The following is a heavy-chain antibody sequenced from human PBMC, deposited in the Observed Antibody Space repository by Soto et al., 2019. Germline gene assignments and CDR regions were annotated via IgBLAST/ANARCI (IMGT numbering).Heavy chain of an antibody. CDR1: GFTFSDYY. CDR2: ISSSGSTI. D-gene: IGHD3-3*01. CDR3: ARDAKGGTYYDFWSGYYTAFWFDP. V-gene: IGHV3-11*01. Sequence: GSLRLSCAASGFTFSDYYMSWIRQAPGKGLEWVSYISSSGSTIYYADSVKDRFTISRDNAKNSLYLQMNSLRAEDTAVYYCARDAKGGTYYDFWSGYYTAFWFDPWGQGTLVTVSS. J-gene: IGHJ5*02.